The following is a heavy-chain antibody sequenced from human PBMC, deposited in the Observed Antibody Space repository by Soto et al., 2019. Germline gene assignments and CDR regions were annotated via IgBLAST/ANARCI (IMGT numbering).Heavy chain of an antibody. CDR2: IKSKTDGSLT. J-gene: IGHJ4*02. V-gene: IGHV3-15*05. D-gene: IGHD3-10*01. Sequence: EVQLVESGGGLVKPGGSLRLSCAASGFTFSNAWMSWVRQAPGKGLEWVGRIKSKTDGSLTPYADSVKGRFTISRDNAKNTLYLQMNSLRAEDTAVYYCARDEGVAMVRGYDNWGQGTLVAVSS. CDR3: ARDEGVAMVRGYDN. CDR1: GFTFSNAW.